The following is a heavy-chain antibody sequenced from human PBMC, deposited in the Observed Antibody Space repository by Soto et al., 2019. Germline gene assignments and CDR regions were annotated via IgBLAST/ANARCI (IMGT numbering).Heavy chain of an antibody. CDR2: ISSSGSTI. CDR1: GFTFSSYE. V-gene: IGHV3-48*03. J-gene: IGHJ6*02. Sequence: GSLRLSCATSGFTFSSYEMNWVRQAPGKGLEWVSYISSSGSTIYYADSVKGRFTISRDNAKNSLYLQMDSLRAEDTAVYYCARDQEAGSFFPYYYGMDVWGQGTTVTVSS. D-gene: IGHD6-13*01. CDR3: ARDQEAGSFFPYYYGMDV.